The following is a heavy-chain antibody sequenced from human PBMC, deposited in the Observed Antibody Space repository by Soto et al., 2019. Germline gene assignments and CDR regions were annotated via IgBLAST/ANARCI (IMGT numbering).Heavy chain of an antibody. CDR1: GGSISSYY. CDR3: ARDLSVAATYTNWFDP. V-gene: IGHV4-59*01. J-gene: IGHJ5*02. CDR2: IYYSGST. Sequence: QVQLQESGPGLVKPSETLSLTCTVSGGSISSYYWSWIRQPPGKGLEWIGYIYYSGSTNYNPSLKRRVTISVDTSKNQFSLKLSSVTAADTAVYYCARDLSVAATYTNWFDPWGQGTLVTVSS. D-gene: IGHD2-15*01.